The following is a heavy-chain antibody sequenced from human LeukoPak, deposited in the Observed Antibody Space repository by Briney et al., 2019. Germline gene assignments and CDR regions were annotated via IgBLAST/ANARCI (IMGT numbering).Heavy chain of an antibody. CDR2: ISGSGGST. J-gene: IGHJ4*02. V-gene: IGHV3-23*01. D-gene: IGHD5-18*01. Sequence: GGSLRLSCAASGFTFSSYAMSWVRQAPGKGLEWVSAISGSGGSTYYADSVKGRFTISRDNSKNTLYLQMNSLRAEDTAVYYCAKHEVSWKQILYYFDYWGQGTLVTVSS. CDR3: AKHEVSWKQILYYFDY. CDR1: GFTFSSYA.